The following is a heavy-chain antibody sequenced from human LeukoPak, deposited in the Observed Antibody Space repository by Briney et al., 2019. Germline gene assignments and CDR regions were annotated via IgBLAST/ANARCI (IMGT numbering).Heavy chain of an antibody. D-gene: IGHD3-10*01. Sequence: GGSLRLSCAASGFTFTNAWMSWVRQAPGKGLEWVGRIKSKGDGETIDNAAPVKGRFTMSRDDSKATLYPQMNSLKAEDTAVYYCTTDLGLTMIRGVIVYWGQGALVTVSS. J-gene: IGHJ4*02. CDR1: GFTFTNAW. CDR2: IKSKGDGETI. CDR3: TTDLGLTMIRGVIVY. V-gene: IGHV3-15*01.